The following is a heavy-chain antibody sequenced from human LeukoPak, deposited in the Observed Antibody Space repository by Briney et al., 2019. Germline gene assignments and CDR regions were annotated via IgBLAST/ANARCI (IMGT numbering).Heavy chain of an antibody. CDR1: GGTFSSYA. CDR3: ARDSSSGWYREDYYGMDV. V-gene: IGHV1-69*13. Sequence: SVKVSCKASGGTFSSYAISWVRQAPGQGLEWMGGIIPIFGTANYAQKFQGRVTITADEPTSTAYMELSSLRSEDTAVYYCARDSSSGWYREDYYGMDVWGQGTTVTVSS. J-gene: IGHJ6*02. CDR2: IIPIFGTA. D-gene: IGHD6-19*01.